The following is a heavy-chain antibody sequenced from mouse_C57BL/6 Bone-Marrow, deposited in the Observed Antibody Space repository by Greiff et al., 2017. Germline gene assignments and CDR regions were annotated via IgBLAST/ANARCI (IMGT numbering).Heavy chain of an antibody. Sequence: VQLQQSGAELVRPGASVKLSCTASGFNIKDDYMHWVKQRPEQGLEWIGWIDPENGDTEYASKFKGKATITADPSSNTAYLQLSSLTSEDTAVYYCTMVLFITTVVPYFDYWGQGTTLTVSS. CDR1: GFNIKDDY. D-gene: IGHD1-1*01. V-gene: IGHV14-4*01. CDR2: IDPENGDT. J-gene: IGHJ2*01. CDR3: TMVLFITTVVPYFDY.